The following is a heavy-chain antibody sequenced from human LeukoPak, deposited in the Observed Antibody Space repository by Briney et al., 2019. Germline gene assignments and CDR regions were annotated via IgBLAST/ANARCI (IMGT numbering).Heavy chain of an antibody. CDR1: GFTFSTYW. CDR3: ARDVRATGAFDM. J-gene: IGHJ3*02. V-gene: IGHV3-74*01. CDR2: IKSDGSST. Sequence: QAGGSLRLSCAASGFTFSTYWMHWVRQAPGKGLVWVSHIKSDGSSTSYADSVKGRFTISRDNAKNTLYLQMNSLRVEDTAVYYCARDVRATGAFDMWGQGTLLTVSS.